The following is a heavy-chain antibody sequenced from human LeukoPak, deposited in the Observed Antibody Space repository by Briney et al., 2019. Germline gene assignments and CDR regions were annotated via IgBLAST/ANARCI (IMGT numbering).Heavy chain of an antibody. V-gene: IGHV4-34*01. CDR1: GASFSGYY. Sequence: PSETLSLTCAVDGASFSGYYWNWIRQPPGKGLEWIGEINHSGSTNYNPSLTSRVTISVDTSKNQFSLKVSSVTAADTAVYYCARGAGSTTSNDAFDIWGQGTMVTVSS. CDR2: INHSGST. CDR3: ARGAGSTTSNDAFDI. D-gene: IGHD1-1*01. J-gene: IGHJ3*02.